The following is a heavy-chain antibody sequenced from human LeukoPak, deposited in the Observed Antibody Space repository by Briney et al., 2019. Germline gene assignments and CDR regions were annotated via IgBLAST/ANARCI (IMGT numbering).Heavy chain of an antibody. CDR3: ARMGGVAAPNFDL. D-gene: IGHD3-16*01. V-gene: IGHV1-2*02. J-gene: IGHJ2*01. CDR2: INPNSGGT. CDR1: GYTFTGYY. Sequence: ASVKVSCKASGYTFTGYYMHWVRQAPGQGLEWMGWINPNSGGTNYAQKFQGRVTMTRDTSISTAYMELSRLRSDDTAVYYCARMGGVAAPNFDLWGRGTLSLSPQ.